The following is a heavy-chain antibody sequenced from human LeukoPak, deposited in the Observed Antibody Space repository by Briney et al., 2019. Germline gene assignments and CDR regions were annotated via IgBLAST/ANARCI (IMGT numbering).Heavy chain of an antibody. D-gene: IGHD3-10*01. CDR2: ITSSTYI. V-gene: IGHV3-21*01. Sequence: GGSLRLSCAASGFTFSSYAMSWVRQAPGKGLEWVSSITSSTYIYYADSVKGRFTISRDNAKNSLYLQMNSLRAEDTAVYYCARAGPGAIDYWGQGTLVTVSS. CDR1: GFTFSSYA. CDR3: ARAGPGAIDY. J-gene: IGHJ4*02.